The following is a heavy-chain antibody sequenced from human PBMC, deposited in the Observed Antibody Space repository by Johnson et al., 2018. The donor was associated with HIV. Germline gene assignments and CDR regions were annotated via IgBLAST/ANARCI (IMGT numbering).Heavy chain of an antibody. J-gene: IGHJ3*02. V-gene: IGHV3-74*02. D-gene: IGHD4-23*01. Sequence: MLLVESGGGLVQPGGSLRLSCAASGFSFSTYWMHWVRQAPGKGLVWVSRINSDGSNTTYADSVKGRFTISRDNAKNTLYLQMNSLRAEDTAVYYCAKVGATVITPRGEAFDIWGQGTMVTVSS. CDR1: GFSFSTYW. CDR2: INSDGSNT. CDR3: AKVGATVITPRGEAFDI.